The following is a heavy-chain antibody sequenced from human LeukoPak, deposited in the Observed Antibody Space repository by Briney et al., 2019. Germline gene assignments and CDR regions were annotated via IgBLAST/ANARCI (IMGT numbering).Heavy chain of an antibody. Sequence: SQTLSLTCAISGDSVSRDSIAWNWIRQSPSRGLEWLGRTYYKSAWYNDYAVSVKGRIIIDPDTSKNQFSLQLNSVTPEDTAVYYCARGTGWPQFDYWGQGSLVTVSS. CDR1: GDSVSRDSIA. D-gene: IGHD6-19*01. J-gene: IGHJ4*02. CDR3: ARGTGWPQFDY. CDR2: TYYKSAWYN. V-gene: IGHV6-1*01.